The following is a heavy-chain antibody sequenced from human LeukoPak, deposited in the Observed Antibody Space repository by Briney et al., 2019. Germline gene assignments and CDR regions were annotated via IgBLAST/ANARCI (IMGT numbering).Heavy chain of an antibody. CDR3: ARGNSNWGGPLDS. Sequence: GGSLRLSCAASGFTFSRYWMTWVRQAPGKGLEWVSRIRSGGSSTNYAESVKGRFTISRDNSKNTLYLQMNSVRVEDTAVYYCARGNSNWGGPLDSWGQGTLVTVSS. D-gene: IGHD7-27*01. V-gene: IGHV3-74*01. J-gene: IGHJ4*02. CDR2: IRSGGSST. CDR1: GFTFSRYW.